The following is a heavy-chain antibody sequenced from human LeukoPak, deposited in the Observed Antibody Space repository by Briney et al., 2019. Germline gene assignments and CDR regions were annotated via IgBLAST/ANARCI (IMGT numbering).Heavy chain of an antibody. D-gene: IGHD5-24*01. CDR2: IYHSGST. Sequence: SETLSLTCTVSGYSISSGYYWGWIRPPPGKGLEWIGSIYHSGSTYYNPSLKSRVTISVDTSKNQFSLKLSSVTAADTAVYYCARVQEMATIGTFDYWGQGTLVTVSS. CDR1: GYSISSGYY. J-gene: IGHJ4*02. CDR3: ARVQEMATIGTFDY. V-gene: IGHV4-38-2*02.